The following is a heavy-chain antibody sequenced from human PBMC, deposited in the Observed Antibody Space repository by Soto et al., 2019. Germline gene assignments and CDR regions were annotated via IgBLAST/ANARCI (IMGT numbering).Heavy chain of an antibody. D-gene: IGHD6-13*01. V-gene: IGHV4-39*07. Sequence: SETLSLTCTVSGGSISSSSYYWGWIRQPPGKGLEWIGSIYHSGSTYYNPSLKSRVTISVDTSKNQFSLKLSSVTAADTAVYYCARVMGIAAASTDWYFDLWGRGTLVTVSS. CDR3: ARVMGIAAASTDWYFDL. CDR2: IYHSGST. J-gene: IGHJ2*01. CDR1: GGSISSSSYY.